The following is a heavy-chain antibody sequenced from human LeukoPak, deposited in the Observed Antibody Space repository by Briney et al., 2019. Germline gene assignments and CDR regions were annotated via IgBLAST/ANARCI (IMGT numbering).Heavy chain of an antibody. Sequence: PSETLSLTCTVSGGSITSYSWSWIRQPPGKGLEWIGYIYYSGSTNYNPSLKSRVTISVDTSKNQFSLKLSSVTAAGTAVYYCARGRSGSYYGMDVWGQGTTVTVSS. J-gene: IGHJ6*02. D-gene: IGHD1-26*01. CDR3: ARGRSGSYYGMDV. CDR2: IYYSGST. V-gene: IGHV4-59*01. CDR1: GGSITSYS.